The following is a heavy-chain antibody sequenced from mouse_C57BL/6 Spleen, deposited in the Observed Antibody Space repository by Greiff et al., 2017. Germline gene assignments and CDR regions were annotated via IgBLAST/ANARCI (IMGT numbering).Heavy chain of an antibody. Sequence: EVKLMESGGGLVKPGGSLKLSCAASGFTFSSYAMSWVRQTPEKRLEWVATISDGGSYTYYPDNVKGRFTISRDNAKNNLYLQMSHLKSEDTAMYYCARDPDSVGDWGQGTTLTVSS. V-gene: IGHV5-4*01. CDR1: GFTFSSYA. CDR3: ARDPDSVGD. J-gene: IGHJ2*01. CDR2: ISDGGSYT.